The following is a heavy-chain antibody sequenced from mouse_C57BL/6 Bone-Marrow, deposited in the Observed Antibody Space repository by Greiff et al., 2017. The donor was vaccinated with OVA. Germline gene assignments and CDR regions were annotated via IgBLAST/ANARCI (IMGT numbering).Heavy chain of an antibody. J-gene: IGHJ1*03. V-gene: IGHV1-69*01. D-gene: IGHD1-1*01. CDR2: IDPSDSYT. CDR1: GYTFTSYW. CDR3: CYGDTPYWYFDV. Sequence: VKLQQPGAELVMPGASVKLSCKASGYTFTSYWMHWVKQRPGQGLEWIGEIDPSDSYTNYNQKFKGKSTLTVDKSSSTAYMQRSSLTSEDSAVYYCCYGDTPYWYFDVWGTGTTVTVSS.